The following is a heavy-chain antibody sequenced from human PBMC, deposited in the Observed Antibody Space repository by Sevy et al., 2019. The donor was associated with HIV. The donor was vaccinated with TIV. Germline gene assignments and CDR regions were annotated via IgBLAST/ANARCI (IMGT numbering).Heavy chain of an antibody. CDR3: ARDYDGSSWLAPFSYYGMDV. CDR1: GFTFSSYG. D-gene: IGHD6-13*01. J-gene: IGHJ6*02. CDR2: IWYDGSNK. V-gene: IGHV3-33*01. Sequence: GGSPRLSCAASGFTFSSYGMHWVRQAPGKGLEWVAVIWYDGSNKYYADSVKGRFTISRDNSKNTLYLQMNSLRAEDTAVYYCARDYDGSSWLAPFSYYGMDVWGQGTTVTVSS.